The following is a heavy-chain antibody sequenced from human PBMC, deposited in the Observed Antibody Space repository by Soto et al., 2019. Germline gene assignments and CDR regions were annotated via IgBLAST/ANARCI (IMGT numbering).Heavy chain of an antibody. D-gene: IGHD3-3*01. Sequence: GASVKVSCKASGYTFINYYIHWVRQAPGQGLEWVGWINPNNGATDYAQKFQGRVTMTRDTSVSSAYMELSRLHSDDTAVYYCARSTWRIFGVVIGWFDSWGQGTLVTVSS. CDR3: ARSTWRIFGVVIGWFDS. J-gene: IGHJ5*01. CDR2: INPNNGAT. V-gene: IGHV1-2*02. CDR1: GYTFINYY.